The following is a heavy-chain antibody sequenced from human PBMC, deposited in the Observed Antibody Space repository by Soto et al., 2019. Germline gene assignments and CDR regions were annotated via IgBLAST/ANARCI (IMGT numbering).Heavy chain of an antibody. J-gene: IGHJ4*02. CDR1: GYTFTGYY. CDR3: ARGDSEYYDSSGYYYEDY. Sequence: QVQMVQSGAEVKKPGASVKVSCKASGYTFTGYYMHWVRQAPGQGLEWMGWINPNSGGTNYAQKLQGRVTMTRDTSISTAYMELSRLRSDDTAVYYCARGDSEYYDSSGYYYEDYWGQGTLVTVSS. D-gene: IGHD3-22*01. CDR2: INPNSGGT. V-gene: IGHV1-2*02.